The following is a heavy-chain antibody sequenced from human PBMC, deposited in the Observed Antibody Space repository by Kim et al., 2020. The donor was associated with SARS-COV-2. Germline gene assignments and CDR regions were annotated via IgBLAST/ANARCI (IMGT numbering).Heavy chain of an antibody. D-gene: IGHD6-19*01. CDR3: ARSGWYGPRGESFQH. CDR1: GGSISSSSYY. CDR2: IYYSGST. J-gene: IGHJ1*01. V-gene: IGHV4-39*01. Sequence: SETLSLTCTVSGGSISSSSYYWGWIRQPPGKGLEWIGSIYYSGSTYYNPSLKSRVTISVDTSKNQFSLKLSSVTAADTAVYYCARSGWYGPRGESFQHLG.